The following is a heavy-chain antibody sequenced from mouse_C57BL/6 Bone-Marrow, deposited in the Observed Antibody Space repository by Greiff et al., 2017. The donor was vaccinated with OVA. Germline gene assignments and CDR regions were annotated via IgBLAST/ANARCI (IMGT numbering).Heavy chain of an antibody. J-gene: IGHJ2*01. V-gene: IGHV1-74*01. CDR3: ARVEIYYYGTFDY. CDR1: GYTFTSYW. D-gene: IGHD1-1*01. CDR2: IHPSDSDT. Sequence: QVQLQQPGAELVKPGASVKVSCKASGYTFTSYWMHWVKQRPGQGLEWIGRIHPSDSDTNYNQKFKGKATLTVDKSSSTAYMQLSSLTSEDSAVYFCARVEIYYYGTFDYWGQGTTLSVSS.